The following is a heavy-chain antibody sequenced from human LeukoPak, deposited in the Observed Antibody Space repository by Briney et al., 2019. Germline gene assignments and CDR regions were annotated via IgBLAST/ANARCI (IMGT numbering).Heavy chain of an antibody. CDR2: IYYSGST. J-gene: IGHJ4*02. V-gene: IGHV4-59*08. CDR3: ARCTSTTCYNFDY. D-gene: IGHD2/OR15-2a*01. Sequence: SETLSLTCTVSGGSISSYYWSWIRQPPGKGLEWIGYIYYSGSTNYNPSLKCRVTISVDTSKNQFSLELNSVTAADTAVYYCARCTSTTCYNFDYWGQGTLVTVSP. CDR1: GGSISSYY.